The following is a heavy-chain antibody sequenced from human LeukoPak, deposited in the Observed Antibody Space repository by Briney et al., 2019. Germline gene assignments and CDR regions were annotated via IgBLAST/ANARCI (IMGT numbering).Heavy chain of an antibody. D-gene: IGHD3-3*01. Sequence: PGGTLRLSCAASGFTFSDYYMSWIRQAPGKGLEWIGSIYYSGSTYYNPSLKSRVTISVDTSKNQFSLKLNSVTAADTAVYFCARDGGGRLEYFFDYWGQGTLVTVSS. J-gene: IGHJ4*02. CDR1: GFTFSDYY. CDR2: IYYSGST. CDR3: ARDGGGRLEYFFDY. V-gene: IGHV4-38-2*02.